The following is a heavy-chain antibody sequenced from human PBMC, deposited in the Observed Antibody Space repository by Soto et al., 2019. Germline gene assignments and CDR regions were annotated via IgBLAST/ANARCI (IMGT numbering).Heavy chain of an antibody. CDR1: GFTFSTYA. CDR3: ARERPDGARLDP. Sequence: LRLSCAASGFTFSTYAMSWVRQAPGKGLEWVSAISDSGSTYYNPSLKSRVTISVDTSKNQFSLKLSSVTAADTAVYYCARERPDGARLDPWGQGTLVTVSS. J-gene: IGHJ5*02. CDR2: ISDSGST. D-gene: IGHD6-6*01. V-gene: IGHV4-30-2*05.